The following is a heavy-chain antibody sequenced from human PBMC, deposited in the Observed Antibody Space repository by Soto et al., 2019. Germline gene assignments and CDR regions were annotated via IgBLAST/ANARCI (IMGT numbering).Heavy chain of an antibody. D-gene: IGHD4-17*01. CDR1: GGTFSSHT. V-gene: IGHV1-69*08. Sequence: QDQLVQSGAEVKKPGSSVKVSCKASGGTFSSHTFSWVRQAPGQGLEWMGRIIPALGTATYAQKFQGRGTITADESATTVSMELNSLRSEDTAVYYCARPDFGDYWYFDLWGRGTLVTVSS. J-gene: IGHJ2*01. CDR3: ARPDFGDYWYFDL. CDR2: IIPALGTA.